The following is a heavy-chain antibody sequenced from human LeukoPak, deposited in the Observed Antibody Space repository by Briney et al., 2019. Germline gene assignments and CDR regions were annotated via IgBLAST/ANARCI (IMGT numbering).Heavy chain of an antibody. Sequence: GGSLRLSCAAPGFTFSSYSMNWVRQAPGKGLEWVSSISSSSSYIYYADSVKGRFTISRDNAKNSLYLQMNSLRAEDTAVYYCARDLLGDSGYPSMSAEYFQHWGQGTLVTVSS. J-gene: IGHJ1*01. CDR2: ISSSSSYI. V-gene: IGHV3-21*01. D-gene: IGHD3-22*01. CDR1: GFTFSSYS. CDR3: ARDLLGDSGYPSMSAEYFQH.